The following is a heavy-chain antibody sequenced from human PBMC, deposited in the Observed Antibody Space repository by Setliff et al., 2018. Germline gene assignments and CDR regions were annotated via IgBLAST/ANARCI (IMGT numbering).Heavy chain of an antibody. Sequence: PGGSLRLSCAASGFTFSTYRMHWVRQAPGKGLEWVAVIWDDGVEKYHADSVKGRFTISRDNSENTLYLQMNSLRPEDTAVYYCARTCSGSGCYAGLESWGQGTPVTVSS. CDR2: IWDDGVEK. CDR1: GFTFSTYR. D-gene: IGHD2-15*01. CDR3: ARTCSGSGCYAGLES. V-gene: IGHV3-33*08. J-gene: IGHJ4*02.